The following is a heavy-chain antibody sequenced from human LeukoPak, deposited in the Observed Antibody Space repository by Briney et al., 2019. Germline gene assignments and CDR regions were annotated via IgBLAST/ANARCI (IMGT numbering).Heavy chain of an antibody. D-gene: IGHD2-2*01. Sequence: SETLSLTCTVSGGSITTYYWNWIRQPPGKGLEWIGYFYYSGSTKYDSSLKSRVAISVDTSKNQFSLKLNSVTAADTAVYYCARGDNNYAHWGRGTLVTVSS. CDR1: GGSITTYY. J-gene: IGHJ4*02. CDR3: ARGDNNYAH. V-gene: IGHV4-59*01. CDR2: FYYSGST.